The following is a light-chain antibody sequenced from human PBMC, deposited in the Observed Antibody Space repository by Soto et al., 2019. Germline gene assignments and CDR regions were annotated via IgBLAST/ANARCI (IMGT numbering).Light chain of an antibody. CDR1: ENINNW. V-gene: IGKV1-12*01. Sequence: DIPMTQSPSSVSASVGDRVTITCRASENINNWLDWYQQKPGKAPNLLIYETSTLQSGVPSRFSGSRSGADFTLTISSLQPEDFATYYCHQASSYPLTFGGGTRVE. CDR3: HQASSYPLT. CDR2: ETS. J-gene: IGKJ4*01.